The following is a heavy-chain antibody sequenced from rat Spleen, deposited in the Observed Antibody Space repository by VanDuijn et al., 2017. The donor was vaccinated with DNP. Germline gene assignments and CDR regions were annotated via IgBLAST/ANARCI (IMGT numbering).Heavy chain of an antibody. J-gene: IGHJ1*01. CDR1: GFTFSNYY. CDR3: ARHGGTGSSWYFDL. D-gene: IGHD5-1*01. CDR2: ISSGGDNT. Sequence: EVQLVESGRGLVQPGESMKLSCAASGFTFSNYYMAWVRQAPTKGLEWVASISSGGDNTHYRDSVKDRFTISRDNAKSTLYLQMDSLRSEETATYHCARHGGTGSSWYFDLWGPGAMVTVSS. V-gene: IGHV5S11*01.